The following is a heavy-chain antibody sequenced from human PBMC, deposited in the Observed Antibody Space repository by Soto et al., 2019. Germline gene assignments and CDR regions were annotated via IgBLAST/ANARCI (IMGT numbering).Heavy chain of an antibody. CDR2: INHSGST. Sequence: QVHLQQWGAGQLKPSETLSLTCAVYGGSFSGYYWSWIRQPPGKGLEWIGEINHSGSTNYSPSLKSRVAISVDSSKNQFALKLSSVTAADTALYYCAAFHVLLWFGESPNRHLQYWGQGTLVTVSS. J-gene: IGHJ4*02. CDR1: GGSFSGYY. D-gene: IGHD3-10*01. V-gene: IGHV4-34*01. CDR3: AAFHVLLWFGESPNRHLQY.